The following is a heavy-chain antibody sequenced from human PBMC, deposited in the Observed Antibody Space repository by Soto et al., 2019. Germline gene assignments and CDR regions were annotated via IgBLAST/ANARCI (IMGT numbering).Heavy chain of an antibody. CDR1: GYSFTDYH. CDR2: MNPSNGNT. J-gene: IGHJ4*02. D-gene: IGHD1-26*01. Sequence: ASVKVSCKASGYSFTDYHIHWVRQAPGQGLEWMGWMNPSNGNTGYAQKFQGRVTMTRDTSISTAYMELSSLTSADTAVYYCARFVRHQLPTIDYWGQGALVTVSS. V-gene: IGHV1-8*02. CDR3: ARFVRHQLPTIDY.